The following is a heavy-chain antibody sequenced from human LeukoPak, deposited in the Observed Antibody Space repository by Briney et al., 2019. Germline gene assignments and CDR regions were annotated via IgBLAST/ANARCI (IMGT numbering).Heavy chain of an antibody. J-gene: IGHJ5*02. CDR2: VSGSGGST. CDR1: GFTFSSYS. CDR3: AKSGYSSSWSNAAVYNWFGP. V-gene: IGHV3-23*01. D-gene: IGHD6-13*01. Sequence: GGSLRLSCAASGFTFSSYSMNWVRQAPGKGLEWVSGVSGSGGSTYYADSVKGRFTISRDNSKNTLYLQMNSLRAEDTAVYYCAKSGYSSSWSNAAVYNWFGPWGQGTLVTVSS.